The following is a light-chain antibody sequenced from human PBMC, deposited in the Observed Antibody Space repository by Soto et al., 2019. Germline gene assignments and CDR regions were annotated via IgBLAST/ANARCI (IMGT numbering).Light chain of an antibody. J-gene: IGLJ3*02. CDR1: SSDVGGYNY. Sequence: QSALPQPASVSGSPGQSITISCTGTSSDVGGYNYVSWYQQHPGKAPKLKIYEVSTRPSGVSDRFSGSKSGNTASLTISGLQAEDEADYYCSSFTSINTWVFGGGTKLTVL. V-gene: IGLV2-14*01. CDR3: SSFTSINTWV. CDR2: EVS.